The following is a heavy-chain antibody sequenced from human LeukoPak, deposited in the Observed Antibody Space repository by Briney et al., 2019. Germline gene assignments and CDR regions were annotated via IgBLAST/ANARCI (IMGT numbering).Heavy chain of an antibody. CDR2: ISISETTI. D-gene: IGHD3-22*01. V-gene: IGHV3-48*03. CDR3: VRGGGSAYKYNAFDI. J-gene: IGHJ3*02. Sequence: PGGSLRLSCAASGFTFSSYVMNWVRQAPGKGLEWISYISISETTIYYAESVKGRFTISRDNTKNSLYLQMNSLRAEDTAVYYCVRGGGSAYKYNAFDIWGQGTMVTGSS. CDR1: GFTFSSYV.